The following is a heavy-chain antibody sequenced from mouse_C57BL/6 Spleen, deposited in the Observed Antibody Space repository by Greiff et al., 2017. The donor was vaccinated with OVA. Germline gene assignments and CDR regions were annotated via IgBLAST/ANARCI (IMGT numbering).Heavy chain of an antibody. J-gene: IGHJ2*01. Sequence: EVKVVESGGGLVKPGGSLKLSCAASGFTFSDYGMHWVRQAPEKGLEWVAYISSGSSTIYYADTVKGRFTISRDNAKNTLFLQMTSLRSEDTAMYYCARPTVVDLYYFDYWGQGTTLTVSS. V-gene: IGHV5-17*01. CDR1: GFTFSDYG. CDR2: ISSGSSTI. D-gene: IGHD1-1*01. CDR3: ARPTVVDLYYFDY.